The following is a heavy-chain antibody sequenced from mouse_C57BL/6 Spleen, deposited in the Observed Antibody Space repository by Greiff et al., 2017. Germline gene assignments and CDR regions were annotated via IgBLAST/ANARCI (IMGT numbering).Heavy chain of an antibody. J-gene: IGHJ1*03. D-gene: IGHD2-1*01. V-gene: IGHV2-4*01. Sequence: VQLQQSGPGLVQPSQSLSITCTVSGFSLTSYGVHWVRQPPGKGLEWLGVIWSGGSTDYNAAFISRLSISKDNSKSQVFFKMNSLQADDTAIYYCAKGNGNSHWYFDVWGTGTTVTVSS. CDR1: GFSLTSYG. CDR3: AKGNGNSHWYFDV. CDR2: IWSGGST.